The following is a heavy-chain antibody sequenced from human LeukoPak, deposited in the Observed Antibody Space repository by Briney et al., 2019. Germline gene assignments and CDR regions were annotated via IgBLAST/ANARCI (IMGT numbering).Heavy chain of an antibody. V-gene: IGHV1-3*01. CDR3: ARDNSSSSGWFDP. CDR1: GYTFTSYA. D-gene: IGHD6-13*01. CDR2: INAGNGNT. J-gene: IGHJ5*02. Sequence: GASVKVSCKASGYTFTSYAMHWVRQAPGQRLEWMGWINAGNGNTKYPQKFQGRVTITRDTSASTAYMELSSLRSEDTAVYYCARDNSSSSGWFDPWGQGTLVTVSS.